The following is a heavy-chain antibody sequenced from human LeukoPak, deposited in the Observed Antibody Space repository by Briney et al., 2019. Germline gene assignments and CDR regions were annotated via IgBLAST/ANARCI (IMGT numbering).Heavy chain of an antibody. CDR1: GFSFSKYW. D-gene: IGHD3-16*01. CDR2: IKEDGTYT. V-gene: IGHV3-74*01. Sequence: GGSLRLSCAASGFSFSKYWMHWVRQTPGEGLVWVSRIKEDGTYTSYADSVKGRFTISRDNARNTVFLQMNSLRAEDTAVYYCARDLDMGITPGDDFDFWGQGTLVTVSS. J-gene: IGHJ4*02. CDR3: ARDLDMGITPGDDFDF.